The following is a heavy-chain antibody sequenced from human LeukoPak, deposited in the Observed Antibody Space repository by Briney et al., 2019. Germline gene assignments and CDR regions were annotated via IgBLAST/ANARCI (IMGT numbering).Heavy chain of an antibody. D-gene: IGHD4-17*01. CDR2: IKQDGSEK. CDR3: ARVSYGDYDFDY. J-gene: IGHJ4*02. CDR1: GFTFSSYW. Sequence: GGSLRLSCAASGFTFSSYWMIWVRQAPGKGLEWVANIKQDGSEKYYVDSVKGRFTISRDNAKNSLSLQMNSLRAGDTAVYYCARVSYGDYDFDYWGQGTLVTVSS. V-gene: IGHV3-7*01.